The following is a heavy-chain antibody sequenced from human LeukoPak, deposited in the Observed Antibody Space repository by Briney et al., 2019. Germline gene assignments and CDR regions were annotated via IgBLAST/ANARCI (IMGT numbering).Heavy chain of an antibody. CDR2: IKQDGSEK. CDR3: ARDLGSYFDY. Sequence: GGSLRLSCAASGFTFSNYWMSWVRQAPGKGLEWVANIKQDGSEKYYVDSVKGRFTISRDNAKNSLYLQMNSLRAEDTAVYYCARDLGSYFDYWGQGTLVTVSS. J-gene: IGHJ4*02. CDR1: GFTFSNYW. V-gene: IGHV3-7*01. D-gene: IGHD3-16*01.